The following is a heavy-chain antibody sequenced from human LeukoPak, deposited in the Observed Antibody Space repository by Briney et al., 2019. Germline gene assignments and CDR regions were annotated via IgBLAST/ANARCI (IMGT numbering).Heavy chain of an antibody. D-gene: IGHD3-22*01. CDR3: ARRAFYYDSSGIYYFDY. V-gene: IGHV4-59*01. CDR2: IYYSGST. Sequence: SETLPLTCTVSGGSISSYYWSWIRQPPGKGLEWIGYIYYSGSTNFNPSLKSRVTISVDTSKNQFSLKLSSVTAADTAVYYCARRAFYYDSSGIYYFDYWGQGTLVTVSS. CDR1: GGSISSYY. J-gene: IGHJ4*02.